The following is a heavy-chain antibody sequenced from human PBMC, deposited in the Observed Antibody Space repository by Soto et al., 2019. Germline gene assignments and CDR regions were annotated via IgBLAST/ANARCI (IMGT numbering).Heavy chain of an antibody. CDR2: ISAYNGNT. CDR3: AREGNAGRITIFGVVIPDYGXDV. Sequence: ASVKVSCKASGYTFTSYGISWVRQAPGQGLEWMGWISAYNGNTNYAQKLQGRVTMTTDTSTSTAYMELRSLRSDDTAVYYCAREGNAGRITIFGVVIPDYGXDVWGQGTTVTVSS. V-gene: IGHV1-18*01. CDR1: GYTFTSYG. D-gene: IGHD3-3*01. J-gene: IGHJ6*02.